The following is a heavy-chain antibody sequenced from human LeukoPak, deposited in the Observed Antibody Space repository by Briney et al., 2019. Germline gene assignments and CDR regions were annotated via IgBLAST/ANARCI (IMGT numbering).Heavy chain of an antibody. Sequence: SQTLSLTCTVSGGSISSGGYYWSWIRRPPGKGLEWIGYIYHSGSTYYNPSLKSRVTISVDRSKNQFSLKLSSVTAADTAVYYCARDGAAAGTPFDYWGQGTLVTVSS. CDR3: ARDGAAAGTPFDY. J-gene: IGHJ4*02. V-gene: IGHV4-30-2*01. D-gene: IGHD6-13*01. CDR1: GGSISSGGYY. CDR2: IYHSGST.